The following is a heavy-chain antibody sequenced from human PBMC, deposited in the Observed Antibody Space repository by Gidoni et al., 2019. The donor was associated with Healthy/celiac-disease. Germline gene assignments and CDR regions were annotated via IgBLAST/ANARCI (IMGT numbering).Heavy chain of an antibody. J-gene: IGHJ3*02. CDR2: IYYSGST. CDR1: GGSISSSSYY. CDR3: ATPGYSSGWYGVGAFDI. D-gene: IGHD6-19*01. Sequence: QLQLQESGPGLVKPSETLSLTCTVSGGSISSSSYYWGWIRQPPGKGLEWIGSIYYSGSTYDNPSLKSRVTISVDTSKNQFSLKLSSVTAADTAVYYCATPGYSSGWYGVGAFDIWGQGTMVTVSS. V-gene: IGHV4-39*01.